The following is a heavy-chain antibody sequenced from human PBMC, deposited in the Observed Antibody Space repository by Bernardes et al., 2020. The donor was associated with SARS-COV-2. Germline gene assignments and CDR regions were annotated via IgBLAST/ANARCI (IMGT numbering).Heavy chain of an antibody. J-gene: IGHJ6*02. D-gene: IGHD4-17*01. CDR1: GFTFSSYW. CDR2: INWNGGST. Sequence: GWSLRLSCAASGFTFSSYWMSWVRQAPGKGLEWVSGINWNGGSTGYADSVKGRFTISRDNAKNSLYLQMNSLRAEDTALYHCARDKWADGDYGGMDVWGQGTTVTVSS. V-gene: IGHV3-20*01. CDR3: ARDKWADGDYGGMDV.